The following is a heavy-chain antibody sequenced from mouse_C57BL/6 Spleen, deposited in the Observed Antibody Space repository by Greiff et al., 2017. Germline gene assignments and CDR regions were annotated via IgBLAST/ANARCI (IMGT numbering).Heavy chain of an antibody. D-gene: IGHD1-1*01. CDR1: GFTFSSYA. CDR3: ARDHYGSSLDY. Sequence: EVHLVESGGGLVKPGGSLKLSCAASGFTFSSYAMSWVRQTPEKRLEWVATISDGGSYTYYPDNVKGRFTISRDNAKNNRYLQMSHLKSEDTAMYYCARDHYGSSLDYWGQGTTLTVAS. CDR2: ISDGGSYT. J-gene: IGHJ2*01. V-gene: IGHV5-4*01.